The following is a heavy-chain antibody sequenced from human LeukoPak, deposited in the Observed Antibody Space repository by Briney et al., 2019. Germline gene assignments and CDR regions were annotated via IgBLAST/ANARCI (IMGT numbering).Heavy chain of an antibody. CDR3: AKDRATVTYYYYYGMDV. CDR1: GLTFSSYG. V-gene: IGHV3-30*18. J-gene: IGHJ6*02. D-gene: IGHD4-17*01. CDR2: ISYDGSNK. Sequence: GRSLRLSCAASGLTFSSYGMHWVRQAPGKGLEWVAVISYDGSNKYYADSVKGRFTISGDNSKNTLYLQMNSLRAEDTAVYYCAKDRATVTYYYYYGMDVWGQGTTVTVSS.